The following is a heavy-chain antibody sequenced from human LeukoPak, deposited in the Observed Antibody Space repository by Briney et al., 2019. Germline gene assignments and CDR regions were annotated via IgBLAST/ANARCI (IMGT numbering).Heavy chain of an antibody. CDR3: ARESYGDNPGNGMDV. V-gene: IGHV3-30*04. Sequence: PGGSLRLSCAASGFTFSSYAMHWVRQAPGKGLEWVAVISYDGSNKYYADSVKGRFTISRDNSKNTLYLQMNSLRAEDTAVYYCARESYGDNPGNGMDVWGQGTTVTVS. CDR1: GFTFSSYA. CDR2: ISYDGSNK. J-gene: IGHJ6*02. D-gene: IGHD4-17*01.